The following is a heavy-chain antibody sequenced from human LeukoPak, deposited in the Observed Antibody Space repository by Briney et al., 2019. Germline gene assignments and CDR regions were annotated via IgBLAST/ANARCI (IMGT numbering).Heavy chain of an antibody. J-gene: IGHJ6*02. D-gene: IGHD3-3*01. CDR2: ISSSSSYI. V-gene: IGHV3-21*01. CDR3: ARFTLGALRSYGMDV. Sequence: GGSLRLSCAASGFTFSSYSMNWVRQAPGKGLEWVSSISSSSSYIYYADSVKGRFTISRDNAKNSLYPRMNSLRAEDTAVYYCARFTLGALRSYGMDVWGQGTTVTVSS. CDR1: GFTFSSYS.